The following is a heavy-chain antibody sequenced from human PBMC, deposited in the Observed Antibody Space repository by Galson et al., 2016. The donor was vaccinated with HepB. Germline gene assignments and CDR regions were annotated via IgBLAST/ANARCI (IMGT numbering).Heavy chain of an antibody. V-gene: IGHV1-69*13. Sequence: SVKVSCKASGGTFSSYTISWVRQAPGQGLEWMGGIIPIFGTTNYAQKFQGRVTVTADESTSTAYMDLTSLTSEDTAVYYCAQFCSTTSCYEAGYYPGMDVWGQGTTVTVSS. CDR2: IIPIFGTT. CDR1: GGTFSSYT. J-gene: IGHJ6*02. CDR3: AQFCSTTSCYEAGYYPGMDV. D-gene: IGHD2-2*01.